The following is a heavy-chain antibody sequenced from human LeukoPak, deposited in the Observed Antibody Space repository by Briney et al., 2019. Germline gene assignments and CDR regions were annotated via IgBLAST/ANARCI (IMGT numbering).Heavy chain of an antibody. V-gene: IGHV4-39*01. J-gene: IGHJ6*02. Sequence: SETLSLTCTVSGGSISSSSYYWGWIRRPPGKGLEWIGSIYYSGSTYYNPSLKSRVTISVDTSKNQFSLKLSSVTAADTAVYYCATDYGDYYGMDVWGQGTTVTVSS. CDR2: IYYSGST. CDR3: ATDYGDYYGMDV. D-gene: IGHD4-17*01. CDR1: GGSISSSSYY.